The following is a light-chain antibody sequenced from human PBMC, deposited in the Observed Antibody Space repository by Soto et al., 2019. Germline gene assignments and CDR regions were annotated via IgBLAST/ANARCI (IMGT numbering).Light chain of an antibody. CDR1: QSISSW. J-gene: IGKJ2*01. Sequence: DVQMTQSPWTLSACVGDRVSITCRASQSISSWLAWYQQKPGKAPKDLIYDDASLESGVASRFSGSGSETEFPLTINNLQPDDFASYYCQQYNSYSYTFGQGTKVDI. V-gene: IGKV1-5*01. CDR3: QQYNSYSYT. CDR2: DDA.